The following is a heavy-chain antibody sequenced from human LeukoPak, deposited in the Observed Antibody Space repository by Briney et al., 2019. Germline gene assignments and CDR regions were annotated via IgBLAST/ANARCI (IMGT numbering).Heavy chain of an antibody. CDR2: IRYDGSNT. J-gene: IGHJ4*02. V-gene: IGHV3-30*02. CDR1: GFTFNNFG. CDR3: ARDWGPYRLYQLLASVCGY. Sequence: PGGSLRLSCAASGFTFNNFGIHWVRQAPGKGLEWVAFIRYDGSNTFYADSVKGRFTISRDNSKNTLYLQMNSLRAEDTAVYYCARDWGPYRLYQLLASVCGYWGQGTLVTVSS. D-gene: IGHD2-2*01.